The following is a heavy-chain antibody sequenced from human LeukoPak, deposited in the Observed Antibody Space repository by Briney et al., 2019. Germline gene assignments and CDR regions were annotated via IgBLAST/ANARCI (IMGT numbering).Heavy chain of an antibody. V-gene: IGHV4-34*01. D-gene: IGHD5-24*01. Sequence: PSETLSLACAVYGGSFSGYYWSWIRQPPGKGLEWIGEINHSGSTNYNPSLKSRVTISVDTSKNQFSLKLSSVTAADTAVYYCARRPGRWLQFVFFDYWGQGTLVTVSS. CDR1: GGSFSGYY. CDR2: INHSGST. J-gene: IGHJ4*02. CDR3: ARRPGRWLQFVFFDY.